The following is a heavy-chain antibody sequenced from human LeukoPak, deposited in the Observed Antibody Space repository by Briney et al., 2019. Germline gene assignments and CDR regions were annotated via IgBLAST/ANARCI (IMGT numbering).Heavy chain of an antibody. CDR1: GGSISSSSYY. J-gene: IGHJ4*02. D-gene: IGHD6-13*01. CDR2: IYYSGST. CDR3: ARDPTGIAAAHFDY. V-gene: IGHV4-39*02. Sequence: SETLSLTCTVSGGSISSSSYYRGWIRQPPGKGLEWIGSIYYSGSTYYNPSLKSRVTISVDTSKNQFSLKLSSVTAADTAVYYCARDPTGIAAAHFDYWGQGTLVTVSS.